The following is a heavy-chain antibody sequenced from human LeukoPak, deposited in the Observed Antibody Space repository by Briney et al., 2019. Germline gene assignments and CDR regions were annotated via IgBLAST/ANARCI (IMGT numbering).Heavy chain of an antibody. D-gene: IGHD6-13*01. CDR3: ARQYGYSTLMDV. CDR2: INHSGST. CDR1: GGSFSGYY. J-gene: IGHJ6*03. V-gene: IGHV4-34*01. Sequence: SETLSLTCAVYGGSFSGYYWSWIRQPPGKGLEWIGEINHSGSTNYNPSLKSRVTISVDTSKNQFSLKLSSVTAADTAVYYCARQYGYSTLMDVWGKGTTVTVSS.